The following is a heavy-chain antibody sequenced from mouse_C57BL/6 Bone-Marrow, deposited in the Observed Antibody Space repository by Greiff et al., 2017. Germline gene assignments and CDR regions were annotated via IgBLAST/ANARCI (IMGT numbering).Heavy chain of an antibody. V-gene: IGHV1-64*01. D-gene: IGHD1-1*01. Sequence: QVQLQQPGAELVKPGASVKLSCKASGYTFTSYWMHWVKQRPGQGLEWIGMIHPKSGSTNYNEKFKSKATLTVDKSSSTAYMQLSSLTSEDSAVYYCARVHYYGSSYWYFDVWGTGTTVTVSS. J-gene: IGHJ1*03. CDR3: ARVHYYGSSYWYFDV. CDR1: GYTFTSYW. CDR2: IHPKSGST.